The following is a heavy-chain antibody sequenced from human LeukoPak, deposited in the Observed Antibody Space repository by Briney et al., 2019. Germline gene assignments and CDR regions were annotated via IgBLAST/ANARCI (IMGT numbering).Heavy chain of an antibody. J-gene: IGHJ4*02. D-gene: IGHD3-22*01. CDR3: AKSTSYYYDTTGLFDY. CDR1: GFTFSSYA. CDR2: ISGSGGST. V-gene: IGHV3-23*01. Sequence: GGSLRLSCAASGFTFSSYAMSWVRQAPGKGLEWVSAISGSGGSTYYADSVKGRFTISRDNSKNTLYLQMNSLRAEDTAVYYCAKSTSYYYDTTGLFDYWGQGTLVTVSS.